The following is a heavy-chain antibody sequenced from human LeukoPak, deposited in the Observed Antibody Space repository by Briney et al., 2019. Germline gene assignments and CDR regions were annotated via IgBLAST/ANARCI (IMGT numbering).Heavy chain of an antibody. V-gene: IGHV3-20*04. D-gene: IGHD4/OR15-4a*01. J-gene: IGHJ4*02. CDR1: GFTFDDYD. Sequence: PGGSLRLSCVGSGFTFDDYDMAWVRLRPGKGLEWVSGVNWNGGMTGYADSVKGRFTISRDNAKNSLYLQMNSLRAEDTALYYFLRSPDYADQVTDYWGQGTVVTVSS. CDR2: VNWNGGMT. CDR3: LRSPDYADQVTDY.